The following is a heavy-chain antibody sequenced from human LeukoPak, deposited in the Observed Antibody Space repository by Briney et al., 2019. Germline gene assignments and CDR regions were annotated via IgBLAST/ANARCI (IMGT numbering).Heavy chain of an antibody. CDR2: ISNDERNK. CDR3: ARPSPPGDGYNPSDQ. D-gene: IGHD5-24*01. CDR1: GFIFTNFA. Sequence: GGSLRLSCAASGFIFTNFAMHWVRQAPGKGLERVAVISNDERNKYYADSVKGRFTISRDNSNSMVYLQMTSLRLEDTAVYYCARPSPPGDGYNPSDQWGQGSLVIVSS. V-gene: IGHV3-30*04. J-gene: IGHJ4*02.